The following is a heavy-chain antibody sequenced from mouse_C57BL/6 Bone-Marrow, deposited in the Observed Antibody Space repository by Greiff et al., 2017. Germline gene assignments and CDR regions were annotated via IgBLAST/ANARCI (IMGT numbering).Heavy chain of an antibody. Sequence: VQLQQSGAELARPGASVKLSCTASGFNIKDDHMPRVKQRSEQRLEWNGWIDPENGDAEYASKFQGKATITADTSSNTAYLQLSSLTSEDTAVDYCYTPTDGYYGGCGYWGQGTTLTVS. J-gene: IGHJ2*01. D-gene: IGHD2-3*01. CDR3: YTPTDGYYGGCGY. CDR1: GFNIKDDH. CDR2: IDPENGDA. V-gene: IGHV14-4*01.